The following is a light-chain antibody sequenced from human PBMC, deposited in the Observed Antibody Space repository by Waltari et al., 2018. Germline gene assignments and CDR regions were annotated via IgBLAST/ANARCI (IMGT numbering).Light chain of an antibody. Sequence: DIVMTQSPDSLAVSLGERATINCKSSQRVLSSSNNKNYLAWYQQKAGQPPKLLIYWASTRESGVPDRFSGSGSGTDFTLTISSLQAEDVAVYYCHQYYATPPDGKTFGQGTKVEIK. CDR3: HQYYATPPDGKT. CDR2: WAS. CDR1: QRVLSSSNNKNY. J-gene: IGKJ1*01. V-gene: IGKV4-1*01.